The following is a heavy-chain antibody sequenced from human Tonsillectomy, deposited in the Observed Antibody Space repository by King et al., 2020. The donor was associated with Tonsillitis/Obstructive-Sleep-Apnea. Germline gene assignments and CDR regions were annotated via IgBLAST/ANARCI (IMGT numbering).Heavy chain of an antibody. V-gene: IGHV4-39*01. CDR2: IYYSGST. CDR3: ARRAVVSAAIPDYFDF. D-gene: IGHD2-2*02. CDR1: GGSIRRSNYY. Sequence: QLQESGPGLVKPSETLSLTCTVSGGSIRRSNYYWGWIRQPPGKGLEWIGSIYYSGSTYYNPSLNSRVTISIDTSKNQLSLKLNSVTAADTAVYYCARRAVVSAAIPDYFDFWGQGTLVTVSS. J-gene: IGHJ4*02.